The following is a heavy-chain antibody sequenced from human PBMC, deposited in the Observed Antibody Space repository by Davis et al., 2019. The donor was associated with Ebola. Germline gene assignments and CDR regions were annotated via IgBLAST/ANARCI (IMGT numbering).Heavy chain of an antibody. CDR1: GGSISSYY. V-gene: IGHV4-59*01. CDR2: VHNTGFT. Sequence: MPGGSLRLSCTLSGGSISSYYWNWIRETPRKGLEWIANVHNTGFTNYNPSLRSRVTISLDTSKNQFSLKLNSVTTADTAVYYCARWNGGYDYGMDVWGQGTTVIVSS. D-gene: IGHD1-1*01. CDR3: ARWNGGYDYGMDV. J-gene: IGHJ6*02.